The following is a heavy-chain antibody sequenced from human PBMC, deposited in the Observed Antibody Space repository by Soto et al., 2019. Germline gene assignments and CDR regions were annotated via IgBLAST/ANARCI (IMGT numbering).Heavy chain of an antibody. V-gene: IGHV1-2*04. CDR1: GWTFIGYY. CDR2: IDPNSGGT. CDR3: ARVGGGLASLGYYGMDV. D-gene: IGHD3-10*01. Sequence: ASVKVSCKASGWTFIGYYIHSVRQATGQGLEWMGWIDPNSGGTNYAQRFQGWVTMTRDRSISTAYMELSRLKSDDTAVYYCARVGGGLASLGYYGMDVWGQGTTVTVSS. J-gene: IGHJ6*02.